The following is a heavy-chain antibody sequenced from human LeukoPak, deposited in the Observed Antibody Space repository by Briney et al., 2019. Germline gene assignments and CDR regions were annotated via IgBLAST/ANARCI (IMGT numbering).Heavy chain of an antibody. D-gene: IGHD2-2*01. CDR1: GFTFSSCA. Sequence: GRSLRLSCAASGFTFSSCAMHWVRQAPGKGLEWVAVISYDGSNKYYADSVKGRFTISRDNSKNTLYPQMNSLRAEDTAVYYCARGYCSSTSCYAPYYYGMDVWGQGTTVTVSS. CDR2: ISYDGSNK. J-gene: IGHJ6*02. V-gene: IGHV3-30-3*01. CDR3: ARGYCSSTSCYAPYYYGMDV.